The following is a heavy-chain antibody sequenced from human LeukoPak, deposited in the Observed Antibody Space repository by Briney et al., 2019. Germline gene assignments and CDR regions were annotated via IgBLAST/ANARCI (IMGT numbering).Heavy chain of an antibody. J-gene: IGHJ6*04. D-gene: IGHD3-9*01. CDR1: GFTFSDYY. CDR2: ISSSSSYT. Sequence: GGSLRLSCAASGFTFSDYYMSWIRQAPGKGLEWVSYISSSSSYTNYADSVKGRFTISRDNAKNSLYLQMNSLRAEDTAVYYCARIGNDILTGYLSYYYGMDASGKGTTATVSS. V-gene: IGHV3-11*06. CDR3: ARIGNDILTGYLSYYYGMDA.